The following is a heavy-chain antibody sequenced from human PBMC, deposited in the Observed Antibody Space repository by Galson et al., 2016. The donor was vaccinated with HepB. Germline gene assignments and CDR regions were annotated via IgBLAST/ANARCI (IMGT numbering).Heavy chain of an antibody. D-gene: IGHD6-19*01. V-gene: IGHV3-7*03. CDR2: IKEDGSKT. CDR1: GFTFSRFW. Sequence: SLRLSCAASGFTFSRFWTNWVRQAPGKGLEWVASIKEDGSKTSYVDSVKGRFTISRDNVENSLYLQMNSLRAEDTAVYYCARYGDEAGWNFQHWGQGTLVTVSS. CDR3: ARYGDEAGWNFQH. J-gene: IGHJ1*01.